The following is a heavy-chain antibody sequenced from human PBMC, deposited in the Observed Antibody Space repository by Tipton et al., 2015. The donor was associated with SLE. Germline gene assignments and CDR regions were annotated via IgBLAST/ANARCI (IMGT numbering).Heavy chain of an antibody. CDR2: ISSNPSTI. CDR1: GFTFSHYE. V-gene: IGHV3-48*03. Sequence: SLRLSCAASGFTFSHYEMDWVRQAPGKGLEWIAYISSNPSTILYADSVKGRFTISRDNAKNSLYLQMNSLRAEDTAVYYCARVVMYYYGSGSFANNWFDPWGQGTLVTVSS. CDR3: ARVVMYYYGSGSFANNWFDP. J-gene: IGHJ5*02. D-gene: IGHD3-10*01.